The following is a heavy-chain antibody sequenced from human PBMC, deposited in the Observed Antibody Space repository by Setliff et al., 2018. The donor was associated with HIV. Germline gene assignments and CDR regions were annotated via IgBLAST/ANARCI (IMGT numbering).Heavy chain of an antibody. CDR2: IDPSGSRI. V-gene: IGHV3-23*01. CDR1: EFTLSGYS. CDR3: AKVKVPTTDLYFLDY. J-gene: IGHJ4*02. D-gene: IGHD1-1*01. Sequence: GGSLRLSCAASEFTLSGYSMSWVRQVPGKGLEWVSAIDPSGSRISYSDSVKGRFTISRDNSKNTLYLQMNSLRAEDTAVYYCAKVKVPTTDLYFLDYWGQGTPVTVSS.